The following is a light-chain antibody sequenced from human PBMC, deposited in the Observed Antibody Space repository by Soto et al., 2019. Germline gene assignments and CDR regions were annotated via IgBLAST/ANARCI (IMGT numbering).Light chain of an antibody. CDR2: GKS. CDR3: QQYASSPLT. J-gene: IGKJ4*01. CDR1: QSVSFSS. Sequence: EIVLTQSPGTLSLSPGERATLSCRASQSVSFSSLAWYQHKPGRAPTLLIYGKSSRATGITDRFSGSWSGTDFSLIISKVEPEDFGVYFCQQYASSPLTFGGGTKVEIK. V-gene: IGKV3-20*01.